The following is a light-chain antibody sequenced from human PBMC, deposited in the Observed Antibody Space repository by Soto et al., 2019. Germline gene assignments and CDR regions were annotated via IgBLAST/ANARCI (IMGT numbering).Light chain of an antibody. Sequence: EIVLTQSPGTLSVSPGDRVTLSCRASQSISINLAWYQHKPGQAPRLLIYGASSRATGIPDRFSGSESGTDFTLTISRLEPEDFAVYYCQQYVGSLTFGGGTKVDIK. CDR2: GAS. J-gene: IGKJ4*01. CDR1: QSISIN. V-gene: IGKV3-20*01. CDR3: QQYVGSLT.